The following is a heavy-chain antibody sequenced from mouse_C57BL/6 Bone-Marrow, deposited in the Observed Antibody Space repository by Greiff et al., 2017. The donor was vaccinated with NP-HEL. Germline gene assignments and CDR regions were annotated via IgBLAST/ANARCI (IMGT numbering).Heavy chain of an antibody. Sequence: DVHLVESGGGLVKPGGSLKLSCAASGFTFSDYGMHWVRQAPEKGLEWVAYISSGSSTIYSADTVKGRFTISRDNAKNTLFLQMTSLRSEDTAMYYCARGRLYPWYFDVWGTGTTVTVSS. CDR1: GFTFSDYG. V-gene: IGHV5-17*01. CDR3: ARGRLYPWYFDV. D-gene: IGHD2-12*01. CDR2: ISSGSSTI. J-gene: IGHJ1*03.